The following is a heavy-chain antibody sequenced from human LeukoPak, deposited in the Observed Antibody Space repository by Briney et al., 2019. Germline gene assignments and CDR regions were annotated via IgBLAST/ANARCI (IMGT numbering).Heavy chain of an antibody. J-gene: IGHJ4*02. Sequence: SETLSLTCTVSGGSISSSSHYWGWIRQPPGKGLEWIGSIYYSGSTNYNPSLKSRVTISVDKSKNQFSLKLNSVTAADTAVYYCARQPMTTVTTVDYWGQGTLVTVSS. CDR3: ARQPMTTVTTVDY. CDR2: IYYSGST. V-gene: IGHV4-39*01. D-gene: IGHD4-17*01. CDR1: GGSISSSSHY.